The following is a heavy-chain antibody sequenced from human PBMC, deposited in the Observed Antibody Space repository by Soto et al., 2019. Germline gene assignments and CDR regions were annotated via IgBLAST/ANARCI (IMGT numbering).Heavy chain of an antibody. CDR3: ARGQMIFYYETGHSSTSGYSYYGMDV. D-gene: IGHD3-22*01. CDR2: ITSSGSS. J-gene: IGHJ6*02. Sequence: PLETLSLTCAVYGESFSGYSWSWIRQPPGKGLEWIGEITSSGSSSYNPSLKSRVTFSLDTSNNEFSLKLTSVTAADTAVYSCARGQMIFYYETGHSSTSGYSYYGMDVWGQGTTVTVS. V-gene: IGHV4-34*01. CDR1: GESFSGYS.